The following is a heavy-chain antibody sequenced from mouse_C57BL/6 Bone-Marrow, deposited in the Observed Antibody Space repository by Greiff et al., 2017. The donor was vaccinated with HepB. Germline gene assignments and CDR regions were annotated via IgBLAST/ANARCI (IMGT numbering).Heavy chain of an antibody. Sequence: QVQLQQPGAELVKPGASVKMSCKASGYTFTSYWITWVKQRPGQGLEWIGDIYPGSGSTNNNKKFKSKATLTVDTSASTAYMQLSSLTSEDSAVDYCARSINGYWGQGTTLTVSS. J-gene: IGHJ2*01. CDR1: GYTFTSYW. D-gene: IGHD1-1*01. CDR2: IYPGSGST. V-gene: IGHV1-55*01. CDR3: ARSINGY.